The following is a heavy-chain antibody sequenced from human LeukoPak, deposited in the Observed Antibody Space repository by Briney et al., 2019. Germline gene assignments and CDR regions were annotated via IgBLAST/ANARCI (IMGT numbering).Heavy chain of an antibody. Sequence: GGSLRLSCAASGFTFSRYWLSWVRQAPGKGLEWVANIKEDGSEKYYVDSVKGRFTISRDNAKNSLYLQMSSLRAEDTAVYYCVRDLRVRGVPFDYWGQGTLVTVSS. V-gene: IGHV3-7*01. CDR2: IKEDGSEK. CDR1: GFTFSRYW. J-gene: IGHJ4*02. CDR3: VRDLRVRGVPFDY. D-gene: IGHD3-10*01.